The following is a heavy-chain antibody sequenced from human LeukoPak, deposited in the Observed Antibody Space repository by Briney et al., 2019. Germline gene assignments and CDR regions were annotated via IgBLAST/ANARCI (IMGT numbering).Heavy chain of an antibody. CDR2: IPYDGSNK. CDR3: ANGGSSGWYR. J-gene: IGHJ4*02. CDR1: GFTFRSYG. Sequence: PGRSLRLSCAASGFTFRSYGMHWVRQAPGKGLEWVAVIPYDGSNKYYADSVKRRFTISRDNSKNTLYLQMNSLRAEDTAVYYCANGGSSGWYRWGQGTLVTVSS. D-gene: IGHD6-19*01. V-gene: IGHV3-30*18.